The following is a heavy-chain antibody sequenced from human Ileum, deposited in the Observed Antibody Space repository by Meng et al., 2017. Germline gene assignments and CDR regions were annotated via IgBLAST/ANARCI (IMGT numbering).Heavy chain of an antibody. CDR2: MKRGGSP. J-gene: IGHJ4*02. Sequence: QEGARQGPVEPAGTLTLTRAVFGRSISSSDWWSWGRQPPGKGLEWIAEMKRGGSPNNNPSLKSRVTMSVDKLNDHLSLQLTSVTAAVTAVYYCAHSWDSWGLGTLVTVSS. D-gene: IGHD4-11*01. V-gene: IGHV4-4*02. CDR3: AHSWDS. CDR1: GRSISSSDW.